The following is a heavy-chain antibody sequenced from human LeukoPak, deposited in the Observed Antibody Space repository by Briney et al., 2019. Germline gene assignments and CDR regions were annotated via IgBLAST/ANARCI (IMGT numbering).Heavy chain of an antibody. Sequence: ASVKVSCKVSGYTLTELSMHWVRQAPGKGLEWMGGFDPEDGEPIYAQKFQGRVTMTEDTSTDTAYMELSSLTSEDTAVYYCATRRERYEGFLFYFDYWGQGTLVTVSS. V-gene: IGHV1-24*01. CDR3: ATRRERYEGFLFYFDY. J-gene: IGHJ4*02. CDR1: GYTLTELS. D-gene: IGHD5-12*01. CDR2: FDPEDGEP.